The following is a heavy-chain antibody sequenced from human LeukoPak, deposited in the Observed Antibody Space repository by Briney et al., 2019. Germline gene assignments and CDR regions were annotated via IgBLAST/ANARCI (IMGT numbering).Heavy chain of an antibody. Sequence: PSQTLSLTCTVSGGSISSGDYYWSWIRQPPGKGLEWIGYIYYSGSTYYNPSLKSRVTISVDTSKNQFSLKLSSVAAADTAVYYCAGNSGWYPYYFDQWGQGTLVTVSS. CDR1: GGSISSGDYY. D-gene: IGHD6-19*01. CDR2: IYYSGST. J-gene: IGHJ4*02. CDR3: AGNSGWYPYYFDQ. V-gene: IGHV4-30-4*08.